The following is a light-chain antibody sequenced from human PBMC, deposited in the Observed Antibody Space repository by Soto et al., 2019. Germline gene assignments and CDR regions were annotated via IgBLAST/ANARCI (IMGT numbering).Light chain of an antibody. J-gene: IGKJ5*01. CDR3: QLYDTSPIT. CDR1: QSVSSDF. Sequence: EIVLTQSPGILSLSPGERATLSCRASQSVSSDFLAWYQQKPGQAPRLLIYGASTRATGIPDRFSGSGSDTYFSLTISILEPEDVALYYCQLYDTSPITFGQGTRLQIK. CDR2: GAS. V-gene: IGKV3-20*01.